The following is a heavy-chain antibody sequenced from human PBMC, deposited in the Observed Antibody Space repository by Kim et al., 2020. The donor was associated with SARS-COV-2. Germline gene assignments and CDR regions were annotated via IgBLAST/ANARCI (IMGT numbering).Heavy chain of an antibody. CDR3: ARLTGLIANFDY. Sequence: SETLSLTCTVSGGSISSSSYYWGWIRQPPGKGLEWIGSIYYSGSTYYNPSLKSRVTISVDTSKNQFSLKLSSVTAADTAVYYCARLTGLIANFDYWGQGT. CDR1: GGSISSSSYY. V-gene: IGHV4-39*01. CDR2: IYYSGST. D-gene: IGHD3-16*01. J-gene: IGHJ4*02.